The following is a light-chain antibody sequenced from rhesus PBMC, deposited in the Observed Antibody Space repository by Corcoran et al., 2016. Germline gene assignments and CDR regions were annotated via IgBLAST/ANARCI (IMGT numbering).Light chain of an antibody. CDR2: GAA. V-gene: IGKV3-24*01. CDR3: LQHSNWPLT. CDR1: QSVSSS. J-gene: IGKJ4*01. Sequence: EIVMTQSPATLSLSPGERATLSCRASQSVSSSLAWYQQKPGQAPRLLIDGAASRATGIPDRFSGSGSGTDFTLPICSRRPEDVAIYYCLQHSNWPLTFGGGTKVELK.